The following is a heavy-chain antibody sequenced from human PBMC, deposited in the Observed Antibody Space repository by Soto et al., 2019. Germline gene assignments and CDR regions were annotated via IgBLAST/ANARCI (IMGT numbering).Heavy chain of an antibody. Sequence: KPGGSLRLSCAASGFTFSNVWMSWVRQAPGKGLEWVGRVKSKSDGATTDYAAPVKGRFTVSRDDSRNTLSLQMDSLKIEDTAVYFCTTAAGGMWGADYWGQGTPVTVSS. V-gene: IGHV3-15*01. J-gene: IGHJ4*02. CDR3: TTAAGGMWGADY. CDR2: VKSKSDGATT. D-gene: IGHD1-26*01. CDR1: GFTFSNVW.